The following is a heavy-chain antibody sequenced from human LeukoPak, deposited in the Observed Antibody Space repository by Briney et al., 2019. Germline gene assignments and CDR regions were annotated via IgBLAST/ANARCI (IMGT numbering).Heavy chain of an antibody. Sequence: SETLSLTCAVFGGSFRGHYWSWLRQTPGKGLEWIGEINHGGATNYNPSLKSRVAMSVDISKNQFSLKLNSVSAADTAVYYCAREGVSVTNFDSWGRGTLVTVSS. D-gene: IGHD5/OR15-5a*01. CDR2: INHGGAT. CDR1: GGSFRGHY. V-gene: IGHV4-34*01. CDR3: AREGVSVTNFDS. J-gene: IGHJ4*02.